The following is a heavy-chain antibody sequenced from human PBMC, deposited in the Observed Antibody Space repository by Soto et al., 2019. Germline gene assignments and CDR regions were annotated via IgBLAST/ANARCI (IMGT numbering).Heavy chain of an antibody. D-gene: IGHD2-15*01. CDR3: ARGGGGYCSGGRCFWDY. J-gene: IGHJ4*02. V-gene: IGHV1-18*01. Sequence: ASVKVSCKASGYTFTSYGISWVRQAPGQGLEWMRWISAYNGNTNYAQKLQGRVTMTTDTSTSTAYMELRSLRSDDTAVYYCARGGGGYCSGGRCFWDYRGQGTLVIVSS. CDR1: GYTFTSYG. CDR2: ISAYNGNT.